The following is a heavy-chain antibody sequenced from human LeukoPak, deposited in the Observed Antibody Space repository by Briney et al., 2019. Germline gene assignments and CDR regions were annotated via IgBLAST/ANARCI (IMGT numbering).Heavy chain of an antibody. J-gene: IGHJ3*02. CDR2: IYYSGST. Sequence: SETLSLTCTVSGGSISSYYWSWIRQPPGKGLEWIGYIYYSGSTNYNPSLKSRVTISVDTSKNQFSLKLSSVTAADTAVYYCARGPIGYYDSSGDAFDIWGQGTMVTVSS. CDR1: GGSISSYY. CDR3: ARGPIGYYDSSGDAFDI. D-gene: IGHD3-22*01. V-gene: IGHV4-59*01.